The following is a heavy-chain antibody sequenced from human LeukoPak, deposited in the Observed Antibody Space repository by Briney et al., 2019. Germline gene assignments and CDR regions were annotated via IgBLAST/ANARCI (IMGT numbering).Heavy chain of an antibody. V-gene: IGHV3-33*01. CDR1: GFTFRNYG. CDR2: IWNDGSNK. D-gene: IGHD3-10*01. CDR3: ARGDDGSGSFYNGLDTFDI. Sequence: GRSLRLSCAASGFTFRNYGMHWVRQAPVKGLEWVAVIWNDGSNKYYGDSVKGRFTISRDNSKNTLSLQMNGLRAEDTAVYYCARGDDGSGSFYNGLDTFDIWGLGTMVTVSS. J-gene: IGHJ3*02.